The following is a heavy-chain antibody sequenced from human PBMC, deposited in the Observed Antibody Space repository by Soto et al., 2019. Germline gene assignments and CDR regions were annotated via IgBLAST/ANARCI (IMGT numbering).Heavy chain of an antibody. V-gene: IGHV4-34*01. CDR2: INHSGST. D-gene: IGHD3-16*02. J-gene: IGHJ6*03. CDR1: GGSFSGYY. Sequence: QVQLQQWGAGLLKPSETLSLTCAVYGGSFSGYYWSWIRQPPGKGLEWIGEINHSGSTNYNPSLKSRVTISVDTSKNQFSLKLSSVTAADTAVYYCARGTLYYDSYYYYMDVWGKGTTVTVSS. CDR3: ARGTLYYDSYYYYMDV.